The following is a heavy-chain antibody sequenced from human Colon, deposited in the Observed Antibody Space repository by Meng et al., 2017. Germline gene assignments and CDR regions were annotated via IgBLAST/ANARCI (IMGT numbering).Heavy chain of an antibody. CDR1: CGSFSGYY. D-gene: IGHD6-19*01. V-gene: IGHV4-34*01. J-gene: IGHJ5*02. CDR3: ARERLSSGWYGGRWFDP. CDR2: INHSGST. Sequence: QWGPGLFKSVETLSLPCAVHCGSFSGYYWSWIRQPPGKGLEWIGEINHSGSTNYNPSLKSRVTISVDTAKNQFSLKLSSVTAADTAVYYCARERLSSGWYGGRWFDPWGQGTLVTVSS.